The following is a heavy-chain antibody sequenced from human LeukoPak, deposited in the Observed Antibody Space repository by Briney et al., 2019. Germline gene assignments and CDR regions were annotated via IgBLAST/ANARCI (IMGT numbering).Heavy chain of an antibody. V-gene: IGHV4-59*08. D-gene: IGHD3-10*01. CDR1: VGSMSSYY. J-gene: IGHJ5*02. CDR2: VYYSGST. CDR3: ARHGSGTSLALDP. Sequence: SETLSLTCTVSVGSMSSYYWSWIRQPPGKGLEWLGYVYYSGSTNYNPSLKSRVTISLGTSKNQFSLKLSTVTAADTAVYYCARHGSGTSLALDPWGQGTLVTVSS.